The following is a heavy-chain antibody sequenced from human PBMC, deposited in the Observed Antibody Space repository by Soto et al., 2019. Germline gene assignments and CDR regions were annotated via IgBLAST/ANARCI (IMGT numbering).Heavy chain of an antibody. CDR1: GFSLSTSGVG. CDR3: ANSLAAYAFDI. D-gene: IGHD6-13*01. J-gene: IGHJ3*02. CDR2: IYWDDDK. V-gene: IGHV2-5*02. Sequence: VSGPTLVNPTQTLTLTCTFSGFSLSTSGVGVGWIRQPPGKALEWLALIYWDDDKRYSPSLKSRLTITKDTSKNQVVRTMTNMDPGDRGTYYCANSLAAYAFDIWGQGTMVSVS.